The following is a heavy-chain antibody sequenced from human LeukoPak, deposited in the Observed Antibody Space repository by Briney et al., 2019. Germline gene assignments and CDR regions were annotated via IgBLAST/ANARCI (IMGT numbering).Heavy chain of an antibody. Sequence: SGGSLSLSCGASGFTFSRHGMHWVRQAPGKGLEWVAVISYDGSNKYYADSVKGRFTISRDNSKNTLYLQMNSLRAEDTAVYYCARDPRSIGVYYFDYWGQGTLVTVSS. J-gene: IGHJ4*02. CDR3: ARDPRSIGVYYFDY. CDR2: ISYDGSNK. CDR1: GFTFSRHG. D-gene: IGHD2-21*01. V-gene: IGHV3-30*19.